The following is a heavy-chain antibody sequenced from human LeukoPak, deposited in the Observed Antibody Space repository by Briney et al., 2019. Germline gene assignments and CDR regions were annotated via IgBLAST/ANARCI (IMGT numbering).Heavy chain of an antibody. Sequence: SETLSLTCTVSGGSTRSSAYYWYWIRQPPGKGLEWIGSIYYSGTTYYNTSLKSRVTISVDTSTNQFSLKVSSVTAADTAVYYCAAGPHADFGHCSQGNLVTVSS. J-gene: IGHJ4*02. V-gene: IGHV4-39*01. CDR1: GGSTRSSAYY. CDR3: AAGPHADFGH. D-gene: IGHD2-2*01. CDR2: IYYSGTT.